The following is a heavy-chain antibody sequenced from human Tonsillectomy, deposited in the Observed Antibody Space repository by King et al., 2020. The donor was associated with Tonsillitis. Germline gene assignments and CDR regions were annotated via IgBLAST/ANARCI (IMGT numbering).Heavy chain of an antibody. D-gene: IGHD3-9*01. CDR1: GYTFTSYG. J-gene: IGHJ6*02. V-gene: IGHV1-18*01. CDR2: ISAYNGKT. Sequence: VQLVESGAEVKKPGASVKVSCKASGYTFTSYGISWVRQAPGQGLEWMGWISAYNGKTNYAQKLQGRVTMTTETSTSTAYMGLRSLRSDDTAVYYCARDDYDIVTAYYYYGMDVWGQGTTVTVSS. CDR3: ARDDYDIVTAYYYYGMDV.